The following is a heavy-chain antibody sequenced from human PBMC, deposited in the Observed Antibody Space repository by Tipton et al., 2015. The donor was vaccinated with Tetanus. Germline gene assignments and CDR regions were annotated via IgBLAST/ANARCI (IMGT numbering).Heavy chain of an antibody. CDR2: IYYSGST. CDR3: ARSGGRYKHAFDI. CDR1: GGSISSYY. J-gene: IGHJ3*02. V-gene: IGHV4-59*08. Sequence: TLSLTCTVSGGSISSYYWSWIRQPPGKGLEWIGYIYYSGSTNYNPSLKSRVTISVDTSKNQFSLKLSSVTAADTAVYYCARSGGRYKHAFDIWGQGTMVTVSS. D-gene: IGHD3-10*01.